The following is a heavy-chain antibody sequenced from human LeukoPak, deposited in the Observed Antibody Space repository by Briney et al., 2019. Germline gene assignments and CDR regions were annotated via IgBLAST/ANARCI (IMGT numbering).Heavy chain of an antibody. J-gene: IGHJ5*02. Sequence: ASVKVSCKASGYTFTSYGISWVRQAPGQGLERMGWISAYNGNTNYARKLQGRATMTTDTSTSTAYMELRSLRSDDTAVYYCARIPGELLDWFDPWGQGTLVTVSS. D-gene: IGHD1-26*01. CDR3: ARIPGELLDWFDP. CDR2: ISAYNGNT. V-gene: IGHV1-18*01. CDR1: GYTFTSYG.